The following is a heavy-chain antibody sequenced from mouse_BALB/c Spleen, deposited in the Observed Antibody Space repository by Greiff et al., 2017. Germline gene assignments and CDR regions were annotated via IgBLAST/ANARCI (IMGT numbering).Heavy chain of an antibody. Sequence: EVHLVESGPGLVKPSQSLSLTCTVTGYSITSDYAWNWIRQFPGNKLEWMGYISYSGSTSYNPSLKSRISITRDTSKNQFFLQLNSVTTEDTATYYCARGATVVATDYWGQGTTLTVSS. CDR1: GYSITSDYA. CDR3: ARGATVVATDY. D-gene: IGHD1-1*01. V-gene: IGHV3-2*02. J-gene: IGHJ2*01. CDR2: ISYSGST.